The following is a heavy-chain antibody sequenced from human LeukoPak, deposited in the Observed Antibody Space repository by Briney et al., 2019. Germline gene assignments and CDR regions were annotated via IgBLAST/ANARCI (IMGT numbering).Heavy chain of an antibody. D-gene: IGHD3-22*01. CDR1: GFAFSSYW. V-gene: IGHV3-7*03. CDR2: IKQEGSEK. CDR3: ARGELSSGYYYDY. J-gene: IGHJ4*02. Sequence: GGSLRLSCAASGFAFSSYWMSWVRQAPGKGLEWVANIKQEGSEKYYVDSVKGRFTISRDNAKNSLYLQMNSLRAEDTAVYYCARGELSSGYYYDYWGQGTLVTVSS.